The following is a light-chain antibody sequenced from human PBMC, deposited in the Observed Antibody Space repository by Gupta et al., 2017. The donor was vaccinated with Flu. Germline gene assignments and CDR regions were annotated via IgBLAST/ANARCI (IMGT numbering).Light chain of an antibody. J-gene: IGKJ4*01. Sequence: VLYHSTATLSLSPGERATLSCRASLSVSSYLAWYQKKPSQAPRLLIYDASNRATGIPARFSGSWSGTYFPLTISSLEPEDFAVYYCQQRSNWPTFGGGTKVEIK. CDR2: DAS. V-gene: IGKV3-11*01. CDR1: LSVSSY. CDR3: QQRSNWPT.